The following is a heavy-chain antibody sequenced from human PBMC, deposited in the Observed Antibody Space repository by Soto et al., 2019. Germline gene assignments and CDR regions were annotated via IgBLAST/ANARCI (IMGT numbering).Heavy chain of an antibody. CDR2: ISSSSSYI. CDR3: ASYDYSNSINFDY. J-gene: IGHJ4*02. CDR1: GFTFSSYS. Sequence: EVQLVESGGGLVKPGGSLRLSCAASGFTFSSYSMNWVRQAPGKGLEWVSSISSSSSYIYYADSVKGRVTISRDNAKNPLYLQMNSLRAEDTAVYYCASYDYSNSINFDYWGQGTLVTVSS. D-gene: IGHD4-4*01. V-gene: IGHV3-21*01.